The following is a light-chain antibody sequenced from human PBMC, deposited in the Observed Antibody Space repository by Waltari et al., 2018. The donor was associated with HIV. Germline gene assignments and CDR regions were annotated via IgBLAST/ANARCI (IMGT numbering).Light chain of an antibody. CDR3: QVWDNNDDWV. V-gene: IGLV3-21*02. CDR1: NIGPKD. CDR2: DDN. J-gene: IGLJ3*02. Sequence: YVLPQPPSVSAAPGQKATVPCIGQNIGPKDVNWYRQRPGQAPEVVVHDDNDRPSEIPVRISGSNSGDMATLTIDSVESGDEAVYYCQVWDNNDDWVFGGGTKLTVL.